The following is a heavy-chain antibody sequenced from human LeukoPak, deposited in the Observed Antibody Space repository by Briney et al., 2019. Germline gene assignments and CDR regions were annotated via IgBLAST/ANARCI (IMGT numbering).Heavy chain of an antibody. J-gene: IGHJ6*02. Sequence: PGGSLRLSCAASGFIFSTYTMIWVRQAPGKGPEWVSVISGSGGSTYYADSVKGRFTISRDNSKNTLYLQMNSLRAEDTAAYYCAKELWSPSTLYGMDVWGQGTTVTVSS. CDR1: GFIFSTYT. V-gene: IGHV3-23*01. CDR3: AKELWSPSTLYGMDV. D-gene: IGHD3-10*01. CDR2: ISGSGGST.